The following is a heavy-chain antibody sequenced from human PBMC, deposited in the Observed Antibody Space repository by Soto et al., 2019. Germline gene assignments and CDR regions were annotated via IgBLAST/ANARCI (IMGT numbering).Heavy chain of an antibody. CDR3: ARDYIFYYYGMDV. Sequence: SETLSLTCTVSGGSIISGDYYWSWIRQHPGKGLEYIGYIYYSGSIYYNPSLKSRLTLSVDTSKNQFSLKLSSVTAADTAVYYCARDYIFYYYGMDVWGQGTTVTVSS. CDR2: IYYSGSI. J-gene: IGHJ6*02. CDR1: GGSIISGDYY. V-gene: IGHV4-31*03. D-gene: IGHD4-4*01.